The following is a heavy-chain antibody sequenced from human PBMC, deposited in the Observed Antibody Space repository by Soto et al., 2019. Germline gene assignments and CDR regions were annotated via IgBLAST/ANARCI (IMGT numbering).Heavy chain of an antibody. Sequence: GGSLRLSCAASGFTFSSYSMNWVRQAPGKGLEWVSSISSSSSYIYYADSVKGRFTISRDNAKNSLYLQMNSLRAEDTAVYYCARYRRLRSPPYYYYGMDVWGQGTTVTVSS. CDR1: GFTFSSYS. D-gene: IGHD3-3*01. CDR3: ARYRRLRSPPYYYYGMDV. CDR2: ISSSSSYI. V-gene: IGHV3-21*01. J-gene: IGHJ6*02.